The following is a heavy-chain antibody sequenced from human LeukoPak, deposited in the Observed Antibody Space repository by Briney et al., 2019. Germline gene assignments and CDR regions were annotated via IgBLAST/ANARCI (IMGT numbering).Heavy chain of an antibody. CDR3: VRGGRYSYGP. Sequence: GGSLRLSCAASGFNFNTYWMSWVRQAPGKGLEWVANIKLDGSEKYYVDSVKGRFTISRDNAKNSLSLQMNSLRAEDTAIYYCVRGGRYSYGPWGQGTLVTVSS. CDR2: IKLDGSEK. V-gene: IGHV3-7*01. J-gene: IGHJ5*02. D-gene: IGHD5-18*01. CDR1: GFNFNTYW.